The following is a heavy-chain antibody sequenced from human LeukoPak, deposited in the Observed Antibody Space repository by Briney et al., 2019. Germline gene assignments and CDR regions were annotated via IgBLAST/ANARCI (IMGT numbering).Heavy chain of an antibody. V-gene: IGHV4-59*01. Sequence: SETLSLTCTVSGGSISSYYWSWIRQPPGKGLEWFGNIYYSGSTNYNASLKSRVTISVDTSKHQSSLKLSSVTAAETAVYYCTRGSIAYYYMDVWGKGTTVTISS. J-gene: IGHJ6*03. CDR1: GGSISSYY. CDR2: IYYSGST. CDR3: TRGSIAYYYMDV. D-gene: IGHD3-22*01.